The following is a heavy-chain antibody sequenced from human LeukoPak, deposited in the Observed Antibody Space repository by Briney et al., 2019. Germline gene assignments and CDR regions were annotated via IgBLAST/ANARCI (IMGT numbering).Heavy chain of an antibody. Sequence: SVKVSCKASGYTFTSYYMHWVRQAPGQGLEWMGGIIPIFGTANYAQKFQGRVTITADKSTSTAYMELSSLRSEDTAVYYCASYGSGSYYRRPFDYWGQGTLVTVSS. J-gene: IGHJ4*02. V-gene: IGHV1-69*06. CDR3: ASYGSGSYYRRPFDY. CDR1: GYTFTSYY. CDR2: IIPIFGTA. D-gene: IGHD3-10*01.